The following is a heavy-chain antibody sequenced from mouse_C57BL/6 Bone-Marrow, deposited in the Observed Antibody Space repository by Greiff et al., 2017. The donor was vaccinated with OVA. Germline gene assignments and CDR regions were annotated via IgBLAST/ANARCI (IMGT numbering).Heavy chain of an antibody. V-gene: IGHV5-12*01. J-gene: IGHJ4*01. Sequence: EVKLVESGGGLVQPGGSLKLSCAASGFTFSDFYMYWIRQTPEKRLEWVAYISNGGGSTYYPDTVKGRSTISRDNAKNTLYLQMSRLKSEDTAMYYCARLDAMDYWGRGTSVTVSS. CDR3: ARLDAMDY. CDR1: GFTFSDFY. CDR2: ISNGGGST.